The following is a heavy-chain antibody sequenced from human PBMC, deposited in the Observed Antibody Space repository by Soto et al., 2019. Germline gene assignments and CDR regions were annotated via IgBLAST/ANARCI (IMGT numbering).Heavy chain of an antibody. CDR3: ARAGRITIFSTGYPLNAFDI. Sequence: EVQLVESGGGLVQPGGSLRLSCAASGFTFSSYWMSWVRQAPGKGLGWVANIKQDGSEKYYVDSVKGRFTISRDNAKNSLYLQMNSLRAEDTAVYYCARAGRITIFSTGYPLNAFDIWGQGTMVTVSS. CDR2: IKQDGSEK. CDR1: GFTFSSYW. V-gene: IGHV3-7*01. J-gene: IGHJ3*02. D-gene: IGHD3-9*01.